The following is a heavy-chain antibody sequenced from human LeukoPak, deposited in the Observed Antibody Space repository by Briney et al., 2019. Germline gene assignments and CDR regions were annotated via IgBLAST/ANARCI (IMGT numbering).Heavy chain of an antibody. CDR3: ARSPLEAAVGLVDY. V-gene: IGHV4-31*03. CDR2: IYPTGIT. J-gene: IGHJ4*02. CDR1: GGSISSGDYY. Sequence: SQTLSLTCTVSGGSISSGDYYWSWIRQHPGKGLEWIGYIYPTGITFYNPSLKSRVTISVDTSKNQFSVNLRSVTAADTAVYYCARSPLEAAVGLVDYWGQGTLVTVSS. D-gene: IGHD1-26*01.